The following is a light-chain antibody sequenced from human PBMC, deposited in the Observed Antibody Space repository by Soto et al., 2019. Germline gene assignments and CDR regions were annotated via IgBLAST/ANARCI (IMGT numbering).Light chain of an antibody. J-gene: IGKJ4*01. CDR2: GAS. V-gene: IGKV3-15*01. CDR3: QQYNNWPLT. CDR1: QSVSSN. Sequence: EIVMTQSPATLSVSPGERATLSCRASQSVSSNLAWYQQQPGQAPRLHIYGASTRATGFPARFSGSGSGTEFTLTISSLQSEDFAVYYCQQYNNWPLTFGGGTKVEIK.